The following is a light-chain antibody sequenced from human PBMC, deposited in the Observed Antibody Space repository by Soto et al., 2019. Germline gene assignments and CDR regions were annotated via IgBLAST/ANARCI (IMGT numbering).Light chain of an antibody. V-gene: IGKV4-1*01. CDR1: QSVLYSSNNKNY. CDR3: QQYYTTPIT. J-gene: IGKJ5*01. Sequence: DIVMTQSPDSLAVSLGERATINCKSRQSVLYSSNNKNYLAWYQQKPGQPPKLLIYWASTRESGVTDRFSGSGSGTDFTLTISSLQAEDVAVYYCQQYYTTPITFGQGTRLEI. CDR2: WAS.